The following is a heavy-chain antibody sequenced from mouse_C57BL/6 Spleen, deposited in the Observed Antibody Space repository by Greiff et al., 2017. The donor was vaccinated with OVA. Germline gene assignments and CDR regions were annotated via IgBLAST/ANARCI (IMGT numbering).Heavy chain of an antibody. J-gene: IGHJ1*03. Sequence: VQLQQSGAELVRPGASVKLSCKASGYTFTDYYINWVKQRPGQGLEWIARIYPGSGNTYYNEKFKGKATLTAEKSSSTAYMQLSSLTSEDSAVYFCARVTTVGYFDVWGTGTTVTVSS. CDR1: GYTFTDYY. V-gene: IGHV1-76*01. D-gene: IGHD1-1*01. CDR3: ARVTTVGYFDV. CDR2: IYPGSGNT.